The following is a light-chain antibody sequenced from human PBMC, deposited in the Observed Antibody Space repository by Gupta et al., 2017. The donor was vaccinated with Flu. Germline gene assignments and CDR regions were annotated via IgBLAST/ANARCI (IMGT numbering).Light chain of an antibody. CDR1: SSDVGKDQL. CDR2: EVS. J-gene: IGLJ3*02. CDR3: CSDAVDNNVL. V-gene: IGLV2-23*02. Sequence: SITITRTGTSSDVGKDQLFSWHPRHPGKALNLMVYEVSTGAPNLPSGFSGSKSGCTAPLTISGHTEEDADDYYCCSDAVDNNVLFGGGTRLTVL.